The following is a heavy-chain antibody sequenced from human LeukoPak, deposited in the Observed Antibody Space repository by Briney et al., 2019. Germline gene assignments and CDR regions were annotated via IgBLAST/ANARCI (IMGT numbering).Heavy chain of an antibody. Sequence: GGSLRLSCTASGITVSSYAMSWVRQAPGKGLEWVSYISSSTNTIYYADSVKGRFTISRDNAKNSLFLQMNSLRDEDTAVYYCARGGYGANDDAFDIWGQGTMVTVSS. CDR3: ARGGYGANDDAFDI. D-gene: IGHD4-23*01. CDR1: GITVSSYA. V-gene: IGHV3-48*02. J-gene: IGHJ3*02. CDR2: ISSSTNTI.